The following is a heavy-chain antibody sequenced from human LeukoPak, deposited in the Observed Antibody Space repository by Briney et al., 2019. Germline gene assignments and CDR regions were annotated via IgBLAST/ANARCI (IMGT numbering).Heavy chain of an antibody. D-gene: IGHD3-16*01. CDR3: ARKFGSPMYYYYYGMDV. Sequence: GGSLRLSCAASGFTFSSYAMSWVRQAPGKGLEWVSAISGSGGSTYYADSVKGRFTISRDNAKNTLYLQMNSLRAEDTAVYYCARKFGSPMYYYYYGMDVWGQGTTVTVSS. CDR2: ISGSGGST. V-gene: IGHV3-23*01. J-gene: IGHJ6*02. CDR1: GFTFSSYA.